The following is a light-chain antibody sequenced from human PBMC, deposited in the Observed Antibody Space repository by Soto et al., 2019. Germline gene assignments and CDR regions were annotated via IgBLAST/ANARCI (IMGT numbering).Light chain of an antibody. CDR3: QQYNNFMYT. CDR1: QKINRF. V-gene: IGKV1-5*01. Sequence: DIQMTQSPPTLSASVGDRVTITCRASQKINRFLAWYQQKPGKGPQLLIHDASSLASGVPSRFSGSGSGTEFTLTISSLQPDDFATYYCQQYNNFMYTFGQGTKLEI. CDR2: DAS. J-gene: IGKJ2*01.